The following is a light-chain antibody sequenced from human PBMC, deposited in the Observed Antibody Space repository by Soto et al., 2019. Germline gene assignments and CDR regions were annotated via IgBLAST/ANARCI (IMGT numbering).Light chain of an antibody. CDR3: QQNDNLPRYT. Sequence: DIQMTQSPSSLSASVGDRVTITCQASQDMSNYLNWYQQKPGKAPKLLIYDASNLETGVPSRFSGSGSGTDFTFTISSLQPEDIATYYCQQNDNLPRYTFGQGTKLEIK. V-gene: IGKV1-33*01. CDR1: QDMSNY. CDR2: DAS. J-gene: IGKJ2*01.